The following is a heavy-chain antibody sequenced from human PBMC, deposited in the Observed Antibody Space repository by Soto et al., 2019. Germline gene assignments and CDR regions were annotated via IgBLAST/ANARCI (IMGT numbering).Heavy chain of an antibody. Sequence: QVQLVQSGAEVKKPGASVKVSCKASGYTFNAYYIHWVRQAPGQVLAWMGWIKPNRDVTSYAQSFHDQVKMTRDMPITTTYMELSRLRYDDTDVYYSVRVAFKNKYDFDDWGQGTLITVSS. D-gene: IGHD2-2*01. J-gene: IGHJ4*02. CDR1: GYTFNAYY. CDR3: VRVAFKNKYDFDD. CDR2: IKPNRDVT. V-gene: IGHV1-2*02.